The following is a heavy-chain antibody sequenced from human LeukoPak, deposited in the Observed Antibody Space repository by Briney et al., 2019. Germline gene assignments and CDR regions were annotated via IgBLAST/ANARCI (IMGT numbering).Heavy chain of an antibody. D-gene: IGHD3-10*01. CDR3: ATIKVRANNYDTDGFEY. J-gene: IGHJ4*02. V-gene: IGHV3-7*05. CDR1: GFTFSSND. Sequence: PGGSLRLSCAASGFTFSSNDMSWVRQAPGKGLEWVANIKQDGNEKYYADSVKGRFTISRDNAKNSLYLQMNSLRAEDTAVYYCATIKVRANNYDTDGFEYWGQGTLVTVSS. CDR2: IKQDGNEK.